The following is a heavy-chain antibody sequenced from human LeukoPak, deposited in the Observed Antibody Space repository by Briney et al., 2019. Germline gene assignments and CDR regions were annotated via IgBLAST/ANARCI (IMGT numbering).Heavy chain of an antibody. D-gene: IGHD3-10*01. CDR2: ISYDGSNK. Sequence: GGSLRLSCAASGFTFSRYAMQWGREARGRGGGGGAVISYDGSNKYYADSVKGRFTISRDNSKNTLYLQMNSLRAEDTAVYYCARVVSYYGSGSLDYWGQGTLVTVSS. V-gene: IGHV3-30-3*01. CDR3: ARVVSYYGSGSLDY. J-gene: IGHJ4*02. CDR1: GFTFSRYA.